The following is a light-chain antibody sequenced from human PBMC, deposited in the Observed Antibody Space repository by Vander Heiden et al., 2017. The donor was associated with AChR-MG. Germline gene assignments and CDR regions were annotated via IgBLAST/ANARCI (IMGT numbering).Light chain of an antibody. CDR2: QDS. V-gene: IGLV3-1*01. CDR1: KLGDKY. Sequence: SYELIQHPPVSWSPGQTASITCSGDKLGDKYACWYQQKPGQSPVLVIYQDSKRPSGIPERFSGSNSGNTATLTISGTQAMDEADYYCQAWDSSIVVFGGGTKLTVL. CDR3: QAWDSSIVV. J-gene: IGLJ2*01.